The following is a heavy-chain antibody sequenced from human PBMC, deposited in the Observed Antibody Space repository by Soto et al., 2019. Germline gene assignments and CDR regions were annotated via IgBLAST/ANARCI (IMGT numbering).Heavy chain of an antibody. CDR1: GLTFSSYG. J-gene: IGHJ4*02. D-gene: IGHD3-10*01. CDR2: IWYDGSNK. CDR3: ARDSGSGMEC. Sequence: QVQLVESGGGVVQPGRSLRLSCAASGLTFSSYGMHWVRQAPGKGLEWVGLIWYDGSNKNYLDSVKGRFTISRDNSKNTLYMQMNSLRVEDTAVYYCARDSGSGMECWGQGTLVTVSS. V-gene: IGHV3-33*01.